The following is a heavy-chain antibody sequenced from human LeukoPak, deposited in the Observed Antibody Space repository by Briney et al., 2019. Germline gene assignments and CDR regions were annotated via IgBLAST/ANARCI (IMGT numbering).Heavy chain of an antibody. Sequence: SETLSLTCTVSGGSISSSSYYWGWIRQPPGKGLEWIGSIYYSGSTYYNPSLKSRVTISVDTSKNQFSLKLSSVTAADTAVYYCARTYDSSGYFGFDYWGQGTLVTVSS. D-gene: IGHD3-22*01. CDR3: ARTYDSSGYFGFDY. CDR2: IYYSGST. J-gene: IGHJ4*02. CDR1: GGSISSSSYY. V-gene: IGHV4-39*07.